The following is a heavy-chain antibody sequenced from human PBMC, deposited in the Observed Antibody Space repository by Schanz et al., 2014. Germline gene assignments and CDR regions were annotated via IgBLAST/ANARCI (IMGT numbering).Heavy chain of an antibody. CDR3: ARDDRAYYYGMDV. CDR1: GGTFTSDS. Sequence: QVQLVQSGAEVKKPGSSVKVSCKASGGTFTSDSMHWVRQAPGQGLEWMGWINPNTGGTNFAQKFQGWVTVTRDTSISTVYMELSRVTYEDTAVYYCARDDRAYYYGMDVWGQGTTVTVSS. D-gene: IGHD3-22*01. CDR2: INPNTGGT. V-gene: IGHV1-2*04. J-gene: IGHJ6*02.